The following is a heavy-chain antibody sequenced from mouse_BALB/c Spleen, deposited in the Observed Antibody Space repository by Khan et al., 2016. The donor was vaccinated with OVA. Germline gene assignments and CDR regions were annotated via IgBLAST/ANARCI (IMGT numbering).Heavy chain of an antibody. Sequence: VQLKESGPELVKPGASVKMSCKAAGYTFTNYIIHWVKQKSGQGLEWIGYINPYNDGTKYNEKFKGKATLTSDKSSSTAYMELSGLTSEDSAVYYCARDYGSSFWFAYWGQGTLVTVSA. D-gene: IGHD1-1*01. CDR2: INPYNDGT. J-gene: IGHJ3*01. CDR3: ARDYGSSFWFAY. CDR1: GYTFTNYI. V-gene: IGHV1S136*01.